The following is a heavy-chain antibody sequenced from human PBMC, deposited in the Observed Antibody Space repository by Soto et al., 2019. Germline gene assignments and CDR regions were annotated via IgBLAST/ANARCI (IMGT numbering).Heavy chain of an antibody. CDR2: ISAYNGNT. D-gene: IGHD6-19*01. Sequence: GASVKVSCKASGYTFTSYGISWVRQAPGQGLEWMGWISAYNGNTKYSQKFQGRVTITRDKSASTAYMELSSLRSEDTAVYYCAKDRGSGWALDYWGQGTLVTVSS. CDR3: AKDRGSGWALDY. J-gene: IGHJ4*02. V-gene: IGHV1-18*01. CDR1: GYTFTSYG.